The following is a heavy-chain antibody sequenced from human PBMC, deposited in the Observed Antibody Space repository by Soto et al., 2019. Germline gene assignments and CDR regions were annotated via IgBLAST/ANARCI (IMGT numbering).Heavy chain of an antibody. J-gene: IGHJ3*02. D-gene: IGHD1-1*01. CDR2: IYYSGST. CDR1: GGSVSSGSYY. Sequence: KPSETLSLTCTVSGGSVSSGSYYWSWIRQPPGKGLEWIGYIYYSGSTNYNPSLKSRVTISVDTSKNQFSLKLSSVTAADTAVYYCARGGRYDAFDIWGQGTMVTVSS. CDR3: ARGGRYDAFDI. V-gene: IGHV4-61*01.